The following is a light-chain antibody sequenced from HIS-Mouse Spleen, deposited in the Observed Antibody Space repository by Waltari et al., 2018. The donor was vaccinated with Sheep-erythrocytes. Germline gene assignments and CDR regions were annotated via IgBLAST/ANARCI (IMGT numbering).Light chain of an antibody. Sequence: QSALTQPRSVSGSPGQSVTISCTGTSSDVGGYNYVSWYQQPPGKAPKLMISDVSQRPSWVPDRFSGSKSGNTASLTISGLQAEDEADYYCCSYAGSYNHVFATGTKVTVL. V-gene: IGLV2-11*01. CDR3: CSYAGSYNHV. J-gene: IGLJ1*01. CDR1: SSDVGGYNY. CDR2: DVS.